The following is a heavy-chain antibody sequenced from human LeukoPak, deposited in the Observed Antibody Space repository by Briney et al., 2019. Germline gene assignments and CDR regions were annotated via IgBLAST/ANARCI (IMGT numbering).Heavy chain of an antibody. J-gene: IGHJ6*02. CDR2: INHSGST. CDR1: GGSFSGYY. Sequence: SETLSLTCAVYGGSFSGYYWSWIRQPPGKGLEWIGEINHSGSTNYNPSLKSRVTISVDTSKNQFSLKLSSVTAADTAVYYCARGYSSNWERRIYYYYYGMDVWGQGTTVTVSS. CDR3: ARGYSSNWERRIYYYYYGMDV. V-gene: IGHV4-34*01. D-gene: IGHD6-13*01.